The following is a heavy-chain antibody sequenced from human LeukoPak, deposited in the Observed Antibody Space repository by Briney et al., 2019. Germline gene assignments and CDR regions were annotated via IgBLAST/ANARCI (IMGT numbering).Heavy chain of an antibody. CDR2: IDWDDDK. CDR1: GFSLSTSRMR. D-gene: IGHD3-10*01. V-gene: IGHV2-70*04. CDR3: ARSFGRYGSGSYYDY. Sequence: SGPALVKPTQTLTLTCTFSGFSLSTSRMRVSWIRQPPGKALEWLARIDWDDDKFYSTSLKTRLTISKDTSKNQVVLTMTNMDPVDTATYYCARSFGRYGSGSYYDYWGQGTLVTVSS. J-gene: IGHJ4*02.